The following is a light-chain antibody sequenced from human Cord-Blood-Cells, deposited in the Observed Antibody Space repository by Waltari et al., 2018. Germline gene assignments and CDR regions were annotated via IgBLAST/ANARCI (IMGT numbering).Light chain of an antibody. CDR3: QQSYSTPWT. J-gene: IGKJ1*01. CDR1: QSISSY. CDR2: AAS. Sequence: DIQLTQSPSSLSASVGDRVTITCRANQSISSYLNWYQQKPGKAPKLLIYAASSLQSGVPSRFSGIRSGTDCTLTISSLQPEDFATYYCQQSYSTPWTFGQGTKVEIK. V-gene: IGKV1-39*01.